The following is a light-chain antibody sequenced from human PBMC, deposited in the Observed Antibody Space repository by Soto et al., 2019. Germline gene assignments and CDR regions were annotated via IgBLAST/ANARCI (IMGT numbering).Light chain of an antibody. CDR1: SSNIGAGYD. CDR2: GNS. CDR3: QSYDSSLSAL. J-gene: IGLJ3*02. V-gene: IGLV1-40*01. Sequence: QSVLTQPPSVSGAPGQRVTISCTGSSSNIGAGYDVHWYQQLPGTAPKLLIYGNSNRRSGVPDRFSGSKSGTSASLAITWLQAEDEADYYCQSYDSSLSALFGGGTKLTVL.